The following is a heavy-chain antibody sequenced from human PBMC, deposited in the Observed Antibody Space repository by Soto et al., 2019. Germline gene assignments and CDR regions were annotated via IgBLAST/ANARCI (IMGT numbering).Heavy chain of an antibody. D-gene: IGHD3-10*01. V-gene: IGHV3-30*18. CDR2: ISYDGSNK. CDR1: GFTFSSYG. CDR3: AKDYGSGSYYKGDAFDI. J-gene: IGHJ3*02. Sequence: QVQLVESGGGAVQTGRSLRLSCAASGFTFSSYGMHWVRQAPGKGLEWVAVISYDGSNKYYADSVKGRFTISRDNSKNTLYLQMNSLRAEDTAVYYCAKDYGSGSYYKGDAFDIWGQGTMVTVSS.